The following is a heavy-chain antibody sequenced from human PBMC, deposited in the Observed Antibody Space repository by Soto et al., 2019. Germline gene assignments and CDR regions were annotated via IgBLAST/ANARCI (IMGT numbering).Heavy chain of an antibody. CDR1: GFTFSSYW. Sequence: GGSLRLSCAASGFTFSSYWMSWVRQAPGKGLEWVANIKQDGSEKYYGDSVKGRVTISRDNAKNSLYLEMNGLRAEDTAVYYGARVRSSGRAGSRYYYYYYMDVWGKGTTVTVSS. D-gene: IGHD3-10*01. CDR3: ARVRSSGRAGSRYYYYYYMDV. J-gene: IGHJ6*03. V-gene: IGHV3-7*04. CDR2: IKQDGSEK.